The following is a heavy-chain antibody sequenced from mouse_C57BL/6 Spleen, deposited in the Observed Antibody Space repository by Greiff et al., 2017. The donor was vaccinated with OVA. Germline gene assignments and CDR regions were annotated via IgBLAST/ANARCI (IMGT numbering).Heavy chain of an antibody. V-gene: IGHV5-17*01. CDR1: GFTFSDYG. J-gene: IGHJ3*01. CDR2: ISSGSSTI. CDR3: ERELDDGYYVFAY. D-gene: IGHD2-3*01. Sequence: EVMLVESGGGLVKPGGSLKLSCAASGFTFSDYGMHWVRQAPEKGLEWVAYISSGSSTIYYADTVKGRFTISRDNAKNTLFLQMTSLRSEDTAMYYCERELDDGYYVFAYWGQGTLVTVSA.